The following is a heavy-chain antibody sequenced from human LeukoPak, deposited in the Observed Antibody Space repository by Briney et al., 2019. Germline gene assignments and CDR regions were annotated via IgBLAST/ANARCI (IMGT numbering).Heavy chain of an antibody. Sequence: ASVKVSCKASGGTFSSYAISWVRQAPGQGLEWMGGIIPIFGTANYAQKFQGRVTITADESTSTAYMELSSLRSEDTAVYYCARDRRGYSYGTGVRDYWGQGTLVTVSS. CDR3: ARDRRGYSYGTGVRDY. D-gene: IGHD5-18*01. CDR1: GGTFSSYA. V-gene: IGHV1-69*13. J-gene: IGHJ4*02. CDR2: IIPIFGTA.